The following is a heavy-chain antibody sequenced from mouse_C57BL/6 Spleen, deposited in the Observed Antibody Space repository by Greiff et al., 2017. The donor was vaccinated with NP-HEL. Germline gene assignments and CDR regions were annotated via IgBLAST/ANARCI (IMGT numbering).Heavy chain of an antibody. J-gene: IGHJ4*01. CDR3: ARKGHYYGKSYYAMDY. CDR1: GYTFTSYW. V-gene: IGHV1-55*01. CDR2: IYPGSGST. D-gene: IGHD1-1*01. Sequence: VKLQQPGAELVKPGASVKMSCKASGYTFTSYWITWVKQRPGQGLEWIGDIYPGSGSTNYNEKFKSKATLTVDTSSSTAYMQLSSLTSEDSAVYYCARKGHYYGKSYYAMDYWGQGTSVTVSS.